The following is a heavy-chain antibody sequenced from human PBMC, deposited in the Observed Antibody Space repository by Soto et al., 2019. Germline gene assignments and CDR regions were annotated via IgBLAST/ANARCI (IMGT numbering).Heavy chain of an antibody. CDR1: GYNFAGYW. CDR3: ARQGYYDGSGYFYSGFEV. D-gene: IGHD3-22*01. CDR2: IYPEDSDT. V-gene: IGHV5-51*01. J-gene: IGHJ3*01. Sequence: GESLKISCKGSGYNFAGYWIAWVRQMPGRGLDWMGIIYPEDSDTRYSPSSQGQVTISVDRSSNTAYLQWSSLKASDSAMYYCARQGYYDGSGYFYSGFEVWGQGTMVTVSS.